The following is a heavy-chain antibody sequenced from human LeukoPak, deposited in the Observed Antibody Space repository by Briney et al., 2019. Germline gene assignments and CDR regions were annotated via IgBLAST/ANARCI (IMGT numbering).Heavy chain of an antibody. CDR3: ARARRGSYETMRSGAFDI. D-gene: IGHD1-26*01. CDR1: GGTFSSCA. Sequence: SVKLSCKASGGTFSSCAISWVRQAPRQGHELMGGVIPIFGTANYAQKFQGRVTITADKSTSTAYMELSSLRSEDTAVYYCARARRGSYETMRSGAFDIWGQGTMVTVSS. V-gene: IGHV1-69*06. CDR2: VIPIFGTA. J-gene: IGHJ3*02.